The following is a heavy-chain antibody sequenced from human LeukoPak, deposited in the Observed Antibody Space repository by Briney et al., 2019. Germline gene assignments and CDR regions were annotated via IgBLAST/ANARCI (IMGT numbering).Heavy chain of an antibody. D-gene: IGHD2-21*02. CDR3: AKALPPRVVTAITLDY. CDR2: ISFDGRNT. J-gene: IGHJ4*02. CDR1: GFIFYSYA. V-gene: IGHV3-30*18. Sequence: GGSLRLSCAASGFIFYSYALSWVRQAPGAGLEWVATISFDGRNTYYGDSVKGRFTISRDNSGRTLHLEMNGLRAEDTAVYYCAKALPPRVVTAITLDYWGQGTLVTVSS.